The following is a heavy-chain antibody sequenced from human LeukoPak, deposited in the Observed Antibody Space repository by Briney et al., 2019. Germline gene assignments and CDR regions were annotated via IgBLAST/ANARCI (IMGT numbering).Heavy chain of an antibody. CDR2: ISYDGSNK. CDR1: GFTFSSSA. J-gene: IGHJ4*02. V-gene: IGHV3-30*18. Sequence: PGGSLRLSCAASGFTFSSSAMSWVRQAPGKGLEWVAVISYDGSNKYYADSVKGRFTISRDNSKNTLYLQMNSLRAEDTAVYYCAKLMTAAAGTFSGDYWGQGTLVTVSS. CDR3: AKLMTAAAGTFSGDY. D-gene: IGHD6-13*01.